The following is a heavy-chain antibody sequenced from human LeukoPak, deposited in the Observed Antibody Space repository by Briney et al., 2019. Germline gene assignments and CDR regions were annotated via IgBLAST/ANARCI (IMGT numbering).Heavy chain of an antibody. V-gene: IGHV3-7*03. D-gene: IGHD3-3*01. CDR2: IKQDGSKK. CDR3: TRDQYDTWSRRGNFDS. Sequence: GGSLRLSCVASGFPFSSYWMTWVRQAPGKGLEWVANIKQDGSKKSYVDSAKGRFTISRDNTKNSLYLQMNSLRAEDTAVFYCTRDQYDTWSRRGNFDSWGQGTLVIVSS. J-gene: IGHJ4*02. CDR1: GFPFSSYW.